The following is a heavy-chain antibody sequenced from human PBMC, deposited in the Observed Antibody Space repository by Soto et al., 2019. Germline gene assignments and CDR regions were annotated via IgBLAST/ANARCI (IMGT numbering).Heavy chain of an antibody. CDR1: GYTFTSYY. V-gene: IGHV1-46*01. CDR3: AREYTIFGAPNDGMDV. J-gene: IGHJ6*02. D-gene: IGHD3-3*01. Sequence: GASVKVSCKASGYTFTSYYMHWVRQAPGQGLEWMGIINPSGGSTSYAQKFQGRVTMTRDTSTSTVYMELSSLRSEYTAVYYCAREYTIFGAPNDGMDVWGQGTKVTVSS. CDR2: INPSGGST.